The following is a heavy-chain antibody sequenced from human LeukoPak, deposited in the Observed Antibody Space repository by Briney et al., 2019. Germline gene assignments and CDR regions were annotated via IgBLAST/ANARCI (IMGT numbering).Heavy chain of an antibody. V-gene: IGHV4-30-4*08. Sequence: PSQTLSLTCTVTGASVNSDSCYWSWIRQPPGQGLEWIGYIFNSGTTYYIPSPRSRVIISLDTSKNQFSLKMSSVTAADTAVYFCADTYGNWGQGTLVTVSS. J-gene: IGHJ4*02. D-gene: IGHD5-18*01. CDR1: GASVNSDSCY. CDR3: ADTYGN. CDR2: IFNSGTT.